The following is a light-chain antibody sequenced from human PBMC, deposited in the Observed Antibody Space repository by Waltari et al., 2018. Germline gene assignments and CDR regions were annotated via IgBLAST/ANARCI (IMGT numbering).Light chain of an antibody. CDR3: CSYAGRITFVV. CDR2: EGT. CDR1: SSDLGGYNF. V-gene: IGLV2-23*01. J-gene: IGLJ2*01. Sequence: QSALTQPASVSGSPGQSITISCTGTSSDLGGYNFVSWYQQHPGKAPKVLIYEGTKRPSGISNRFSGSKSGNTASLTISGLQAEDEADYYCCSYAGRITFVVFGGRTKLTVL.